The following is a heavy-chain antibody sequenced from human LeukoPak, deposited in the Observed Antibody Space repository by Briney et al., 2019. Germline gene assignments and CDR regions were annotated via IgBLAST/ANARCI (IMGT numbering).Heavy chain of an antibody. J-gene: IGHJ2*01. CDR2: ISPIFGTA. Sequence: SVKVSCKASGGTFSSYAISWVRQAPGQGLEWMGGISPIFGTANYAQKFQGRVTITTDESTSTAYMELSSLRSEDTAVYYWARGRIAVAGTGRPRWYFDLWGRGTLVTVSS. D-gene: IGHD6-19*01. CDR1: GGTFSSYA. CDR3: ARGRIAVAGTGRPRWYFDL. V-gene: IGHV1-69*05.